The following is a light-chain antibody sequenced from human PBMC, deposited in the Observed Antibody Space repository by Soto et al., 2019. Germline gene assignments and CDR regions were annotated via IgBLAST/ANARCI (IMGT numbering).Light chain of an antibody. CDR2: EVS. V-gene: IGLV2-8*01. Sequence: QSALTQPPSASGSPGQSVIISCTGTSSDVGGYNYVSWYQQEPGKAPKLMIYEVSKRPSGVPDRFSGSKSGNTASLTVSGLQAEDEADYYFSSYAGSNNLVFGGGTKLTVL. J-gene: IGLJ2*01. CDR1: SSDVGGYNY. CDR3: SSYAGSNNLV.